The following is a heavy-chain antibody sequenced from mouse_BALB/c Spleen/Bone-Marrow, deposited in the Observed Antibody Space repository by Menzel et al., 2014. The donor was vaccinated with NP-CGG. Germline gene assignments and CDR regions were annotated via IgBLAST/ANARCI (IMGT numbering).Heavy chain of an antibody. CDR2: ISSGGST. Sequence: EVKVVESGGGLVKPGGSLKLSCAASGFTFXSYAMSWVRQTPEKRLEWVASISSGGSTYYPDSVKGRFTISRDNARNILYLQMSSLRSEDTAMYYCARGGLRYFDVWGAGTTVTVSS. J-gene: IGHJ1*01. V-gene: IGHV5-6-5*01. CDR1: GFTFXSYA. CDR3: ARGGLRYFDV. D-gene: IGHD3-2*02.